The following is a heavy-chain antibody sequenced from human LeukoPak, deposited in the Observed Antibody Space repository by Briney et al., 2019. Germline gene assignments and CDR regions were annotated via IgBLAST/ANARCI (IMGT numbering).Heavy chain of an antibody. V-gene: IGHV1-69*05. CDR3: ARLPLHRSSGSYYFDY. J-gene: IGHJ4*02. CDR2: IIPIFGTA. CDR1: GGTFSSYA. Sequence: GASVKVSCKASGGTFSSYAISWVRQAPGQGLEWMGRIIPIFGTANYAQKFQGRVTITTDESTSTAYMELSSLRSEDTAVYYCARLPLHRSSGSYYFDYWGQGTLVTVSS. D-gene: IGHD3-22*01.